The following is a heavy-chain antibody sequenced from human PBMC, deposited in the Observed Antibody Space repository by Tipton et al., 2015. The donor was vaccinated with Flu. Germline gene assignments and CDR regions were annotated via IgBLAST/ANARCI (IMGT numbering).Heavy chain of an antibody. CDR3: SGGPRLSVLGMVGDFDY. CDR1: GYSISSGYY. D-gene: IGHD3-10*02. V-gene: IGHV4-38-2*02. Sequence: TLSLTCTVSGYSISSGYYWDWIWQPPGKGLEWIGSLYLSGSTYYNPSLKIRVNMSLDTSKNQFSLKLSSVIAAYTAVYYCSGGPRLSVLGMVGDFDYWGQGTLVTVSS. CDR2: LYLSGST. J-gene: IGHJ4*02.